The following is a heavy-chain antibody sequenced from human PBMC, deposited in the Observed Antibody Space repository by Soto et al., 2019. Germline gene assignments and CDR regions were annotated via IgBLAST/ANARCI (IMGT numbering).Heavy chain of an antibody. CDR1: GGSFSGYY. Sequence: QVQLQQWGAGLLKPSETLSLTCAVYGGSFSGYYWTWIRQPPGTGLEWIGEINHSGSTNYNPSLKSRVTISVYTSKNQFSLKLTSVTAAYTAVYYCARDKITGLFDYWGQGTLVTVSS. J-gene: IGHJ4*02. CDR2: INHSGST. V-gene: IGHV4-34*01. CDR3: ARDKITGLFDY. D-gene: IGHD2-8*02.